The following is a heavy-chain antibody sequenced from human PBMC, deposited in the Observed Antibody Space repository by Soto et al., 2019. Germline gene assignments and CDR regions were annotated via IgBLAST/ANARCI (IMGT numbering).Heavy chain of an antibody. J-gene: IGHJ4*02. CDR2: ISAYNGNT. CDR1: GYTFTSYG. D-gene: IGHD2-21*01. Sequence: ASAKVSCMASGYTFTSYGISWVRQAPGQGLEWMGWISAYNGNTSYAQKLQGRVTMTTDTSTSTAYMELRSLRSDDTAVYYCARDSVITDFDYWGQGTLVTVSS. CDR3: ARDSVITDFDY. V-gene: IGHV1-18*01.